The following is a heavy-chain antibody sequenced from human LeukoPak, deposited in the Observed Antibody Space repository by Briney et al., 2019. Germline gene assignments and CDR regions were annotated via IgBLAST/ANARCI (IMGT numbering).Heavy chain of an antibody. J-gene: IGHJ6*03. Sequence: GGSLRLSCAASGFTFNNYAMYWVRQAPGKGLQWVSLISGDGGSTYCADSVKGRFTVSRDNSKNSLYLQMNSLSTEDTALYYCAKDAEENYYYYMDVWGKGTTVTVSS. V-gene: IGHV3-43*02. CDR2: ISGDGGST. CDR3: AKDAEENYYYYMDV. CDR1: GFTFNNYA.